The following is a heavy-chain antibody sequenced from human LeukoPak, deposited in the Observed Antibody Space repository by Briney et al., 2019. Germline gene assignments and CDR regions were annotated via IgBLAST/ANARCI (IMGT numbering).Heavy chain of an antibody. CDR3: ARGPDHGGFDH. CDR1: GYIFTDYF. CDR2: INPTAGDT. D-gene: IGHD3-16*01. V-gene: IGHV1-2*02. Sequence: ASVKVSCKASGYIFTDYFIHWVRQAPGQGLEWMAWINPTAGDTSYAQKIQGRVTLARDTSISTVYMELSRLTFDDTAVYYCARGPDHGGFDHWRQGTLVIVSS. J-gene: IGHJ4*02.